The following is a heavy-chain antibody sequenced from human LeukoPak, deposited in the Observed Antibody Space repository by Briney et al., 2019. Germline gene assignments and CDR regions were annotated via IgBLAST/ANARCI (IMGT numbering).Heavy chain of an antibody. Sequence: SVNLFYKSSFYTFTNYCLSCARQAPRQALEWMVWISAYNGNTNYAQKLQGRVTMTTDTSTSTAYMELRSLRSEDTVVYYCARVIVGARGGSWLDPWGQGTLVTVSS. CDR3: ARVIVGARGGSWLDP. J-gene: IGHJ5*02. CDR2: ISAYNGNT. D-gene: IGHD1-26*01. CDR1: FYTFTNYC. V-gene: IGHV1-18*01.